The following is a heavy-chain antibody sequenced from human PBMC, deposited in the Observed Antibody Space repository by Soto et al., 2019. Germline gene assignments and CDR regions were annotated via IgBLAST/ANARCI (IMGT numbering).Heavy chain of an antibody. J-gene: IGHJ6*02. CDR1: GSTLSNHW. CDR3: ARAVGNYYGMDV. CDR2: IKGDRGEK. V-gene: IGHV3-7*02. Sequence: PGGSLRLSCVVSGSTLSNHWMSWVRQAPGKGLEWVSNIKGDRGEKNYADSVKGRFTISRDNAKNSLFLQLNSLRDEDTAVYYCARAVGNYYGMDVWGQGTTVTVSS. D-gene: IGHD1-26*01.